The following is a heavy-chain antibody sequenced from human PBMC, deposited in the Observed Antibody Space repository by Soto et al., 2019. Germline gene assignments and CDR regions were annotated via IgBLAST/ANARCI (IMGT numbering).Heavy chain of an antibody. CDR2: IIPIFGTA. CDR1: GGTFSSYA. V-gene: IGHV1-69*13. CDR3: AGERSSGWIRDAFAI. Sequence: SVKVSCKASGGTFSSYAISWVRQAPGQGLEWMGGIIPIFGTANYAQKFQGRVTITADESTSTAYMELSSLRSEDTAVYYCAGERSSGWIRDAFAIWGQGTMVTVSS. D-gene: IGHD6-19*01. J-gene: IGHJ3*02.